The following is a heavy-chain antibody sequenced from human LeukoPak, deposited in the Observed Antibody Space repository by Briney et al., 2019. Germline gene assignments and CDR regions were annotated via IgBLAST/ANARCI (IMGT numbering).Heavy chain of an antibody. V-gene: IGHV3-11*01. CDR1: GFTFSDYY. CDR2: ISSGGTTI. Sequence: GGSLRLSCTASGFTFSDYYMNWVRQAPGRGLEWISYISSGGTTIYYADSVKGRFTISRDNAKNSLFLQMNDLRAEDTALYFCVTPYGMAVPATPDYWGQGTLVTVSS. J-gene: IGHJ4*02. CDR3: VTPYGMAVPATPDY. D-gene: IGHD6-13*01.